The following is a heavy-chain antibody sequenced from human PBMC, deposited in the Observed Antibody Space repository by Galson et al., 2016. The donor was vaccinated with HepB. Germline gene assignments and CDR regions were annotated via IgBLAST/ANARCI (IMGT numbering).Heavy chain of an antibody. CDR2: MSYSGSN. CDR3: AREEEGGADYLYGMDV. J-gene: IGHJ6*02. V-gene: IGHV4-31*03. D-gene: IGHD1-26*01. Sequence: TLSLTCTVSGGSISSGGYYWSWIRQHPGKGLEWIGYMSYSGSNYYNPSLKSRVIMSVDTSKIQFSLKLSSGNAADTAVYYCAREEEGGADYLYGMDVWGQGTTVTVSS. CDR1: GGSISSGGYY.